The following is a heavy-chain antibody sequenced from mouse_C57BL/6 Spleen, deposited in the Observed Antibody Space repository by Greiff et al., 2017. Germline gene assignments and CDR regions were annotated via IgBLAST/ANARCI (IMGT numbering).Heavy chain of an antibody. CDR2: IWRGGST. Sequence: VQRVESGPGLVQPSQSLSITCTVSGFSLTSYGVHWVRQSPGKGLEWLGVIWRGGSTDYNAAFMSRLSITKDNSKSQVFFKMNSLQADDTAIYYCAKNGDGNYAMDYWGQGTSVTVSS. D-gene: IGHD2-1*01. V-gene: IGHV2-5*01. CDR3: AKNGDGNYAMDY. CDR1: GFSLTSYG. J-gene: IGHJ4*01.